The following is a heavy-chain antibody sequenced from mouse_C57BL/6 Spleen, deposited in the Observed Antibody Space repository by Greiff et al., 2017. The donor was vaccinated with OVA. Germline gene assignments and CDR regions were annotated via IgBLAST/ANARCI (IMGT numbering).Heavy chain of an antibody. J-gene: IGHJ2*01. CDR3: VRAHMISYFDY. CDR2: IDPSDSYT. CDR1: GYTFTSYW. V-gene: IGHV1-69*01. D-gene: IGHD2-3*01. Sequence: QVQLQQPGAELVMPGASVKLSCKASGYTFTSYWMHWVKQRPGQGLEWIGEIDPSDSYTNYNQKFKGKSTLTVDKSSSTAYMQLSSLTSEDSAVYYSVRAHMISYFDYWGQGATLTVSS.